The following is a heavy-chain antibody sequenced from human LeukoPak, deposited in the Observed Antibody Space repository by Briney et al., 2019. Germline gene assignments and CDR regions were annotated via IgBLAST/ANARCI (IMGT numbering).Heavy chain of an antibody. Sequence: GGSLRLSCAASGFSFSTYEVTWVHQAPGKGLEWVSSISSGGATIYYADSVKGRFTISRDNANNSLYLQMNSLRAEDTAVYYCARSYNDFDYWGQGTLVTVSS. CDR3: ARSYNDFDY. D-gene: IGHD1-14*01. V-gene: IGHV3-48*03. CDR1: GFSFSTYE. CDR2: ISSGGATI. J-gene: IGHJ4*02.